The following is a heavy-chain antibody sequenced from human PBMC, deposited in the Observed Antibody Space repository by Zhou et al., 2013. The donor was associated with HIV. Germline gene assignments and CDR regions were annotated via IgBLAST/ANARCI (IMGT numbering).Heavy chain of an antibody. V-gene: IGHV1-8*01. CDR2: INPSTSHT. CDR3: VRASFTSYGSGKYYTPLGF. D-gene: IGHD3-10*01. Sequence: QVQLVQSGAEVKKPGASVKVSCKASGYTLTTSDLHWVRQASGQGLEWMGWINPSTSHTTYAQNFQGRVTMTRNISINTAYMELNSLRSEDTAVYYCVRASFTSYGSGKYYTPLGFWGQGTLVTVSS. CDR1: GYTLTTSD. J-gene: IGHJ4*02.